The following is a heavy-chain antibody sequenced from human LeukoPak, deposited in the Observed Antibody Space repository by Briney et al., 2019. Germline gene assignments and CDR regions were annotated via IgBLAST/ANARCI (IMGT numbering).Heavy chain of an antibody. CDR1: GFTFSSYA. CDR2: ISYDGSNK. J-gene: IGHJ6*02. Sequence: GRSLRPSCAASGFTFSSYAMHWVRQAPGKGLEWVAVISYDGSNKYYADSVKGRFTISRDNSKNTLYLQMNSLRAEDTAVYYCARGGIAVAGTDYGMDVWGQGTTVTVSS. D-gene: IGHD6-19*01. CDR3: ARGGIAVAGTDYGMDV. V-gene: IGHV3-30*04.